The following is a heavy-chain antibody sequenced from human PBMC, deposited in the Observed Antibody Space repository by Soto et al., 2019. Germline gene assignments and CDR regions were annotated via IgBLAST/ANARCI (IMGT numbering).Heavy chain of an antibody. D-gene: IGHD2-15*01. J-gene: IGHJ5*02. CDR3: ARDWGYCSGYFGDEKSNWFDP. CDR1: GFTLGTYW. CDR2: IKQDGSEK. V-gene: IGHV3-7*01. Sequence: LRLSCAASGFTLGTYWMNWVRQAPGKGLEWVANIKQDGSEKYYVDSVKGRFTISRDNARNSLYLQMNSLGAEDTAVYFCARDWGYCSGYFGDEKSNWFDPWGQGTLVTVSS.